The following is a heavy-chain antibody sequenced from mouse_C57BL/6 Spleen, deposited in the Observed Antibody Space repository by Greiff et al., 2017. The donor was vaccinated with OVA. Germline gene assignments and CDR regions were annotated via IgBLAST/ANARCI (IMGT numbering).Heavy chain of an antibody. CDR3: TRDDSNYEFDY. J-gene: IGHJ2*01. Sequence: DVMLVESGEGLVKPGGSLKLSCAASGFTFSSYAMSWVRQTPEKRLEWVAYISSGGDYIYYADTVKGRFTISRDNARNTLYLQMSSLKSEDTAMYYCTRDDSNYEFDYWGQGTTLTVSS. V-gene: IGHV5-9-1*02. CDR2: ISSGGDYI. CDR1: GFTFSSYA. D-gene: IGHD2-5*01.